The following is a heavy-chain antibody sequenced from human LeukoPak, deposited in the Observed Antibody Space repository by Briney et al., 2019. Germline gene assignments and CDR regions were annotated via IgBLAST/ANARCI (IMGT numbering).Heavy chain of an antibody. Sequence: GGSLRLSCAASGFTVSNSCVSWVRQAPGKGLEWVSVIFSSGNTYYADSVKGRFTLSRDNSKNTLYLHMNSLRADDTAVYYCTRGIAVSGVVRIHFDYWGQGTQVTVSS. CDR1: GFTVSNSC. CDR3: TRGIAVSGVVRIHFDY. J-gene: IGHJ4*02. CDR2: IFSSGNT. V-gene: IGHV3-53*01. D-gene: IGHD3-3*01.